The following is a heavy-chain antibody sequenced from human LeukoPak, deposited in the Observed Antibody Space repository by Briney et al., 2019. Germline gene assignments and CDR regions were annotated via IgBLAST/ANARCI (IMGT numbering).Heavy chain of an antibody. D-gene: IGHD3-9*01. Sequence: GGSLRLSCAASGFTFSSYAMSWVRQAPGKGLEWVSAISGSGGSAYYADSVKGRFTISRDNSKNTLYLQMNSLRAEDTAVYYCAKGPYDILTGYSGDYWGQGTLVTVSS. J-gene: IGHJ4*02. CDR3: AKGPYDILTGYSGDY. CDR1: GFTFSSYA. V-gene: IGHV3-23*01. CDR2: ISGSGGSA.